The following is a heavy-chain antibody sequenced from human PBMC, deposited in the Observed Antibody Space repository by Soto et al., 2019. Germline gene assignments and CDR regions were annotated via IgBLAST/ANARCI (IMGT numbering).Heavy chain of an antibody. D-gene: IGHD2-2*01. CDR1: GFTFSSYW. Sequence: GGSLRLSCAASGFTFSSYWMHWVRQAPGKGLVWVSRINSDGSSTSYADSVKGRFTISRDNAKNTLYLQMNSLRAEDTAVYYCARDVEYQLLFYYYYYMDVWGKGTTVTVSS. J-gene: IGHJ6*03. CDR2: INSDGSST. V-gene: IGHV3-74*01. CDR3: ARDVEYQLLFYYYYYMDV.